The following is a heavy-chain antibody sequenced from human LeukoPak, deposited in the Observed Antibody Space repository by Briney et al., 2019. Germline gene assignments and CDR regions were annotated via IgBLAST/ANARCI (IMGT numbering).Heavy chain of an antibody. CDR3: ARVRGAARDAFDI. CDR2: IYHSGST. D-gene: IGHD6-13*01. CDR1: GGSISSGGYY. J-gene: IGHJ3*02. V-gene: IGHV4-30-2*01. Sequence: SETLSLTCTVSGGSISSGGYYWSWIRQPPGKGLEWIGYIYHSGSTYYNPSLKSRVTISVDRSKNQFSLKLSSVTAADTAVYYCARVRGAARDAFDIWGQGTMVTVS.